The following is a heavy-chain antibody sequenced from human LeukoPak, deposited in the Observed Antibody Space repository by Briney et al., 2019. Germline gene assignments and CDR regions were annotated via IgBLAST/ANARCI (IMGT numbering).Heavy chain of an antibody. CDR3: ATVKDFWSVPPNFDY. V-gene: IGHV1-24*01. Sequence: ASVKVSCKVSGYTLTELSMHWVRQAPGKGLEWIGGFDPEDGETIYAQKFQGRVTMTEDTSTDTAYMELSSLRSEDTAVYYCATVKDFWSVPPNFDYWGQGTLVTVSS. D-gene: IGHD3-3*01. J-gene: IGHJ4*02. CDR1: GYTLTELS. CDR2: FDPEDGET.